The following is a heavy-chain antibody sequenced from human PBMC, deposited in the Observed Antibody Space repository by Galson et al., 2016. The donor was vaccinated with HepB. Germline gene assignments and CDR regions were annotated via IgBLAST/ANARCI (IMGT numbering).Heavy chain of an antibody. CDR2: IHNSGTT. CDR1: GGSISSGGFY. Sequence: TLSRTCTVSGGSISSGGFYWNWIRQHPGEGLEWLGYIHNSGTTYYTPSLKSRITIFEDPSNNQFSLRVRSVTAADTAVYYCARGKQEHPGLLDSWGQGKLVTVSS. CDR3: ARGKQEHPGLLDS. J-gene: IGHJ4*02. D-gene: IGHD1/OR15-1a*01. V-gene: IGHV4-31*03.